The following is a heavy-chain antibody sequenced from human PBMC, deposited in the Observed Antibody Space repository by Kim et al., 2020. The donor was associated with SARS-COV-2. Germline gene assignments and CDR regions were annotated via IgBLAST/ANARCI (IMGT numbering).Heavy chain of an antibody. J-gene: IGHJ4*02. CDR1: GFTFRTYA. V-gene: IGHV3-23*01. CDR2: ISGSGGST. CDR3: AKEDYSSGDFDY. D-gene: IGHD4-4*01. Sequence: GGSLRLSCAASGFTFRTYAMSWVRLAPGKGLEWVSAISGSGGSTYYADSVKGRFSISRDNSKNTLYLQMNSLRAEDTAVYYCAKEDYSSGDFDYWGQGTLVTVSS.